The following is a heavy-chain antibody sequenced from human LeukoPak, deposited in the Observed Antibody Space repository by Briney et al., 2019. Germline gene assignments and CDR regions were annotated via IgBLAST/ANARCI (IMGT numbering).Heavy chain of an antibody. Sequence: SETLSLTCTVSGGSISSSSYYCGWIRQPPGKGLEWIGSSYYSGSTYYNPSLKSRVTISVDTSKNQFSLKLRSVTAADTAVYYCARVLKNFYDAKWFDPWGQGTLVTVSS. V-gene: IGHV4-39*07. CDR2: SYYSGST. CDR1: GGSISSSSYY. D-gene: IGHD2/OR15-2a*01. J-gene: IGHJ5*02. CDR3: ARVLKNFYDAKWFDP.